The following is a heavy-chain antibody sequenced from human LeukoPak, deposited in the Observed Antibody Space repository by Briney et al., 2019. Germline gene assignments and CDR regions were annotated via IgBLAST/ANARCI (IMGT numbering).Heavy chain of an antibody. CDR1: GFTFTNYW. CDR3: VGTIASRGSEY. Sequence: GGSLRLSCAASGFTFTNYWMHWVRQAPGMGLVWVSRLPPDELGIIYADSVKGRFTVSRDNAKNTVYLQMNNLRVDNTAMYYCVGTIASRGSEYWGQGALVTVSS. V-gene: IGHV3-74*01. D-gene: IGHD6-6*01. CDR2: LPPDELGI. J-gene: IGHJ4*02.